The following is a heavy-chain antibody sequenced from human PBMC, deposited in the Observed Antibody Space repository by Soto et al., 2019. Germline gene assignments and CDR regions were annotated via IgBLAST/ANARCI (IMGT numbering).Heavy chain of an antibody. CDR3: AKDAVRYCISTSCYSFDY. CDR1: GFTVSSNY. Sequence: GGSLRLSCAASGFTVSSNYMSWVRQAPGKGLEWISIIYSAGNTYYADSVKGRFTISRDNSKNTLYLQMNSLRAEDTAVYYCAKDAVRYCISTSCYSFDYWGQGTLVTVSS. D-gene: IGHD2-2*02. J-gene: IGHJ4*02. CDR2: IYSAGNT. V-gene: IGHV3-53*01.